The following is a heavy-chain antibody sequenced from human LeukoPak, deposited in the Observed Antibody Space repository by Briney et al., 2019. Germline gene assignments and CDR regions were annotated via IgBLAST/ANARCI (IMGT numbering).Heavy chain of an antibody. CDR2: INPNSGGT. V-gene: IGHV1-2*02. Sequence: ASVKVSCKASGYTFTGYYMHWVRQAPGQGLEWMGWINPNSGGTNYAQKFQGRVTMTRDTSISTAYMELSRLRSDDTAVYYCARDEDMVATIPSFFDYWGQGTLVTVSS. J-gene: IGHJ4*02. CDR1: GYTFTGYY. CDR3: ARDEDMVATIPSFFDY. D-gene: IGHD5-12*01.